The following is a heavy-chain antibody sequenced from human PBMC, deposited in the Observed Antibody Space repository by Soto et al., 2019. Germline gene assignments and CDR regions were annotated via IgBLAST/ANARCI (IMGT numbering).Heavy chain of an antibody. CDR1: GFTFSSYW. J-gene: IGHJ3*02. D-gene: IGHD5-12*01. V-gene: IGHV3-7*01. CDR3: ASSLEIGGYVYAFDI. Sequence: EVQLVESGGGLVQPGGSLRLSCAASGFTFSSYWMSWVRQAPGKGLEWVANIKQDGSEKYYVDSVKGRFTISRDNAKKSLYLQMNSLRAEDTAVDYCASSLEIGGYVYAFDIWGQGTMVTVSS. CDR2: IKQDGSEK.